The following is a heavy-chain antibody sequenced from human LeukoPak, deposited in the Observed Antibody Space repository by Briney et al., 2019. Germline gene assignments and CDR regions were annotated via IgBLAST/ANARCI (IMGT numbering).Heavy chain of an antibody. V-gene: IGHV3-30*04. CDR3: ARGGDILTGMDV. Sequence: GGSLRLSCAASGFTFSSYAMHWVRQAPGKGLEWVAVISYDGSNKYYADSVKGRFTISRDNSKNTLYLQMNSLRAEDTAVYYCARGGDILTGMDVWGQGTTVTVSS. CDR1: GFTFSSYA. CDR2: ISYDGSNK. D-gene: IGHD3-9*01. J-gene: IGHJ6*02.